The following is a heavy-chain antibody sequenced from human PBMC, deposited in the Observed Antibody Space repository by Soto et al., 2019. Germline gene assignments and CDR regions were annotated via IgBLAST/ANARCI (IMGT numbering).Heavy chain of an antibody. V-gene: IGHV4-59*12. J-gene: IGHJ4*02. CDR3: ARGYDSSGYYYFFDY. D-gene: IGHD3-22*01. CDR1: GGSISSYY. Sequence: SETLSLTCTVSGGSISSYYWSWIRQPPGKGLEWIGYIYYSGSTNYNPSLKSRVTISVDTSKNQFSLKLSSVTAADTAVYYCARGYDSSGYYYFFDYWGQGTLVTVSS. CDR2: IYYSGST.